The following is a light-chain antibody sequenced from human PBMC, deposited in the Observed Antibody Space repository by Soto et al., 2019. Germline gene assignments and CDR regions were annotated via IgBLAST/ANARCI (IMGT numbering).Light chain of an antibody. V-gene: IGLV1-40*01. CDR1: SSNIGAGYD. CDR3: QSYESSLSGRGV. J-gene: IGLJ3*02. Sequence: QSVLTQPPSVSGAPGQRVTISCTGSSSNIGAGYDVHWYQQLPGTAPKLLIYGNINRPSGVPDRFSGSKSGTSASLAITGLQAEDEADYYCQSYESSLSGRGVFGGGTKVTVL. CDR2: GNI.